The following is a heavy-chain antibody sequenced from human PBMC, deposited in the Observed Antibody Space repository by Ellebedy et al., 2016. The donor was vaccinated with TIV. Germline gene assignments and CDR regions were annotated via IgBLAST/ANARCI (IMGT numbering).Heavy chain of an antibody. CDR3: VRNHLMLLDS. Sequence: PGGSLRLSCVVSGFRFSSHWMSWVRKAPGKGLEWVANTNQDASEKYYVDSVKGRFTISKDNAKNSLYLEMKSLRVEDTAFYYCVRNHLMLLDSWGQGTLVTVSS. CDR1: GFRFSSHW. V-gene: IGHV3-7*03. D-gene: IGHD3-16*01. J-gene: IGHJ4*02. CDR2: TNQDASEK.